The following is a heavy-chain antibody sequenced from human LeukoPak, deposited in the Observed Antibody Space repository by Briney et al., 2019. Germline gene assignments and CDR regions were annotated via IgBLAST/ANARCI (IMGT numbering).Heavy chain of an antibody. V-gene: IGHV4-61*01. J-gene: IGHJ4*02. Sequence: SETLSLTCTVSGGSVSSGSYYWSWIRQPPGKGLEWIGYIYYSGSTNYNPSLKSRVTISVDTSKNQFSLKLSSVTAADTAVYYCARAGNKSGGYSYGLVEYFDYWGQGTLVTVSS. CDR2: IYYSGST. D-gene: IGHD5-18*01. CDR3: ARAGNKSGGYSYGLVEYFDY. CDR1: GGSVSSGSYY.